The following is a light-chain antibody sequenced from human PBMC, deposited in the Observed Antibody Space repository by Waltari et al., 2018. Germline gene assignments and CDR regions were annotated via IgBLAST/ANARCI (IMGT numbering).Light chain of an antibody. CDR3: QQCNTWPFT. J-gene: IGKJ3*01. Sequence: EIVMTQSPATLSVSPGERATLSCRASQSVRSNLAWYQQKPGQPPRLLIYDASTRATGIPANFSGSGSGTEFTLTISSLQSEDFAVYYCQQCNTWPFTFGPGTKVDI. CDR1: QSVRSN. V-gene: IGKV3-15*01. CDR2: DAS.